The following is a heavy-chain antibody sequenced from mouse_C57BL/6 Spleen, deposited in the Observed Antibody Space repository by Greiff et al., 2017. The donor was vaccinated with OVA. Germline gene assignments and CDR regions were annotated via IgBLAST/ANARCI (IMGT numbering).Heavy chain of an antibody. V-gene: IGHV1-26*01. Sequence: EVQLQQSGPELVKPGASVKISCKASGYTFTDYYMNWVKQSHGKSLEWIGDINPNNGGTSYNQKFKGKATLTVDKSSSTAYMELRSLTSEDSAVYYCARSATVVPRAMDYWGQGTSVTVSS. CDR2: INPNNGGT. J-gene: IGHJ4*01. CDR3: ARSATVVPRAMDY. D-gene: IGHD1-1*01. CDR1: GYTFTDYY.